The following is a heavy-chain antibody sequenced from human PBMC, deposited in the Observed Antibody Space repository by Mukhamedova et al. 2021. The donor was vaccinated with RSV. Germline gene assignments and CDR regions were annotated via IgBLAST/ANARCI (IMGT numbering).Heavy chain of an antibody. CDR3: ASHYQVAGRSKYFQH. Sequence: IRQPPGKGLEWIGSMYYSGNIYYSPSLQSRVTISVDTSKNQFSLKLRSVTAADTAVYYCASHYQVAGRSKYFQHWVQWTLVTVS. J-gene: IGHJ1*01. CDR2: MYYSGNI. D-gene: IGHD2-2*01. V-gene: IGHV4-39*01.